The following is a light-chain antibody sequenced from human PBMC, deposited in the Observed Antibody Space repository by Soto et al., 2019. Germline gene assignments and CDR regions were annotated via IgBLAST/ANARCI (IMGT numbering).Light chain of an antibody. CDR2: DAT. V-gene: IGKV1-5*01. J-gene: IGKJ2*01. CDR1: QSISSW. CDR3: QQYNGYPYT. Sequence: DIQMTQSPSTLSASVGDRVTITCRASQSISSWLAWYQQKPGKAPKLLIYDATSLESGVPSRFSGSGSGTEFTLTISSLQPDDFATYYCQQYNGYPYTFGQGTKVDIK.